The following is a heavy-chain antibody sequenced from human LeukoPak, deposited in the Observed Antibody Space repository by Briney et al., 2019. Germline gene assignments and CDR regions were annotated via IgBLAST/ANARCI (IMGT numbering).Heavy chain of an antibody. CDR3: AVCITIIRQTMADKNYFYYYGMDV. J-gene: IGHJ6*04. CDR1: GGTFSSYA. D-gene: IGHD3-10*01. V-gene: IGHV1-69*01. CDR2: IIPMVGTE. Sequence: SVKVSCEASGGTFSSYAISWVGQPPGQALEWMGGIIPMVGTEKYAQTFQGRVTITADESASTAYMELSSLGSEDTAVYYCAVCITIIRQTMADKNYFYYYGMDVWGKGTTVTVSS.